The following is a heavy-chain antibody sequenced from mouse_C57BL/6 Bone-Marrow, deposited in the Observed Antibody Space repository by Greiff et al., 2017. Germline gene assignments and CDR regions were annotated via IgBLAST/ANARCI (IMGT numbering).Heavy chain of an antibody. Sequence: VKLMESGPGLVAPSQSLSITCTVSGFSLTSYAISWVRQPPGKGLEWLGVIWTGGGTNYNSALKSRMSISKDNSKSQVVLKMNTLQTDDTARYYCARNDYRYFDVWGTGTTVTVSS. CDR1: GFSLTSYA. CDR2: IWTGGGT. CDR3: ARNDYRYFDV. J-gene: IGHJ1*03. V-gene: IGHV2-9-1*01.